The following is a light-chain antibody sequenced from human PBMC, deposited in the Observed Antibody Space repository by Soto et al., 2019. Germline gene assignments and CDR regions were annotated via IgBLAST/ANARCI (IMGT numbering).Light chain of an antibody. J-gene: IGKJ5*01. CDR1: QSVSSSY. Sequence: GERVTLSCRASQSVSSSYLTWYQQKPGQAPRLLIYGASTRATGIPARFSGSGSGTDFTLTISSLQPEDFAVYYCQQDYNSFGQGTLLEVK. CDR3: QQDYNS. V-gene: IGKV3D-7*01. CDR2: GAS.